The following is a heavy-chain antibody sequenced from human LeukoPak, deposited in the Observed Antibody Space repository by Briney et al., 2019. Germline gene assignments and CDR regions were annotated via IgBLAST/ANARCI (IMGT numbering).Heavy chain of an antibody. Sequence: GSLRLSCAASGFTFSSYSLNWVRQAPGKGLEWGSFISSSSITIYYADSVKGRFPISRDNAEKSLYLQMNSLSAEDTAVYYCARDRGGSYSAIDYWGQGTLVTVSS. CDR3: ARDRGGSYSAIDY. CDR2: ISSSSITI. V-gene: IGHV3-48*04. CDR1: GFTFSSYS. D-gene: IGHD2-15*01. J-gene: IGHJ4*02.